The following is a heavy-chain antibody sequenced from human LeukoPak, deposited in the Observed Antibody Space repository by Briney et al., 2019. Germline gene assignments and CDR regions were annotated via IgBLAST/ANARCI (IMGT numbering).Heavy chain of an antibody. D-gene: IGHD5-18*01. V-gene: IGHV3-21*01. Sequence: PGGSLRLSCAASGFTFSSYSMNWVRQAPGKGLEWVSSISSSSSYIYYADSVKGRFTISRDNAKNSLYLQMNSLRTEDTAVYYCAREDTAYLVSAFDIWGQGTMVTVSS. CDR1: GFTFSSYS. CDR3: AREDTAYLVSAFDI. J-gene: IGHJ3*02. CDR2: ISSSSSYI.